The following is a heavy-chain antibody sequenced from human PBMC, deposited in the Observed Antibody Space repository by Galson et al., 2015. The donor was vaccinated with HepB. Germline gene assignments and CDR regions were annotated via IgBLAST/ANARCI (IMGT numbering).Heavy chain of an antibody. CDR3: ARVGNYGDFDY. V-gene: IGHV4-30-4*01. CDR2: IYSSGTS. J-gene: IGHJ4*02. Sequence: TLSLTCTVSGASIRGGDFFWSWIRQPPGKGLEWLGYIYSSGTSYYKPSLKRRVTLSVDTSKNHFSLSLNSVTAADTAVYYCARVGNYGDFDYWGQGILVTVSS. CDR1: GASIRGGDFF. D-gene: IGHD4/OR15-4a*01.